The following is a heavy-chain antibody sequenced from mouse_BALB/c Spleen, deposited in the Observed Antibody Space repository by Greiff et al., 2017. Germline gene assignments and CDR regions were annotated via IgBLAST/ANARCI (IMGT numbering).Heavy chain of an antibody. D-gene: IGHD4-1*01. V-gene: IGHV1-7*01. Sequence: QVQLQQSGAELAKPGASVKMSCKASGYTFTSYWMHWVKQRPGQGLEWIGYINPSSGYTNYNQKFKDKATLTADKSSSTAYMQLSSLTSEDSAVYYCARLGATGSYYFDYWGQGTTLTVSS. CDR3: ARLGATGSYYFDY. CDR2: INPSSGYT. CDR1: GYTFTSYW. J-gene: IGHJ2*01.